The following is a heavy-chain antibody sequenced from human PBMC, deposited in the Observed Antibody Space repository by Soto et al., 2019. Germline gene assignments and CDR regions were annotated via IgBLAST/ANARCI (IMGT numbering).Heavy chain of an antibody. CDR3: ARDVSQAAVHGMDV. CDR2: ISYDGSNK. D-gene: IGHD6-13*01. V-gene: IGHV3-30-3*01. J-gene: IGHJ6*02. Sequence: GGSLRLSCAASGFTFSSYAMHWVRQAPGKGLEWVAVISYDGSNKYYADSVKGRFTISRDNSKNTLYLQMNSLRAEDTAVYYCARDVSQAAVHGMDVWGQGTTVTVSS. CDR1: GFTFSSYA.